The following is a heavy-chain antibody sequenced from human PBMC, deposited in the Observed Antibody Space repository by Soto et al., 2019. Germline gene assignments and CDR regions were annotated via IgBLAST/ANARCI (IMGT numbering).Heavy chain of an antibody. J-gene: IGHJ6*02. Sequence: QVQLVQSGAEVKKPGSSVKVSCKASVGTFSSYAISWVRQAPGQGLEWMGGIIHISDTTNYAEKFQGRVTITADESTSTAYMELSSLRSEDTAVYYCARSQGSSTSLEIYYYYYYGMDVWGQGTTVTVSS. CDR3: ARSQGSSTSLEIYYYYYYGMDV. CDR2: IIHISDTT. CDR1: VGTFSSYA. D-gene: IGHD2-2*01. V-gene: IGHV1-69*01.